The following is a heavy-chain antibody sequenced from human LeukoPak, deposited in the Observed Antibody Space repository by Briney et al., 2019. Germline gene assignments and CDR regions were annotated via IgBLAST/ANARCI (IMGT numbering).Heavy chain of an antibody. Sequence: SGTLSLTCAVYGGSFSGYYWTWIRQSQGKGLEWIGEINHSGNTNYNPSLKSRVTTSVDTSKKQFSLTVRSVTAADTAVYYCARGGGQWLRSYYFDYWGQGALVTVSS. CDR2: INHSGNT. J-gene: IGHJ4*02. CDR1: GGSFSGYY. V-gene: IGHV4-34*01. D-gene: IGHD5-12*01. CDR3: ARGGGQWLRSYYFDY.